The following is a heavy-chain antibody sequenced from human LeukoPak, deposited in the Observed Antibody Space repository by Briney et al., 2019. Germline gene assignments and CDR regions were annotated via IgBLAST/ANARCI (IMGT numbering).Heavy chain of an antibody. Sequence: GRSLRLSCAASGFTFSSYAMHWVRQAPGKGLEWVAVISYDGSNKYYADSVKGRFTISRDNSKNTLYLQMNSLRAEDTAVYYCARDRSSIAVAGFHFDYWGQGTLVTVSS. D-gene: IGHD6-19*01. CDR3: ARDRSSIAVAGFHFDY. V-gene: IGHV3-30-3*01. J-gene: IGHJ4*02. CDR1: GFTFSSYA. CDR2: ISYDGSNK.